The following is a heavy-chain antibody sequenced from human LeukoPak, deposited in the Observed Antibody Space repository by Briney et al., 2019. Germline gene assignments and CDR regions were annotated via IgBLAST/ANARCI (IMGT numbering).Heavy chain of an antibody. CDR3: ARAGSHWHYVY. J-gene: IGHJ4*02. V-gene: IGHV3-7*01. CDR1: GFTFNSYA. Sequence: GGSLRLSCAASGFTFNSYAMSWVRQSPTKGLEWVANIKQDGSERYYVDSVKGRFTISRDNAKNSLSLQMNNLRVEDTAVYYCARAGSHWHYVYWGQGTVVTVSS. CDR2: IKQDGSER. D-gene: IGHD3-10*01.